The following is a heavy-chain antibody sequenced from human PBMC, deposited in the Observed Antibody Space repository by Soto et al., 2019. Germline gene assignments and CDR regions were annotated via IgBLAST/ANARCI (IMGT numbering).Heavy chain of an antibody. CDR1: GGSISSGDYY. Sequence: SSETLSLTCTVSGGSISSGDYYWSWIRQPPGKGLEWIGYIYYSGSTYYNPSLKSRVTISVDTSKNQFSLKLSSVTVADTAVYYCASAYYYDSIAGSPWFDPWGQGTLVTVSS. CDR2: IYYSGST. CDR3: ASAYYYDSIAGSPWFDP. V-gene: IGHV4-30-4*01. J-gene: IGHJ5*02. D-gene: IGHD3-22*01.